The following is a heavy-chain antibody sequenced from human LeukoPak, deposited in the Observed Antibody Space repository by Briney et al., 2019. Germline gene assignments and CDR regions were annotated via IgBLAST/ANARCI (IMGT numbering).Heavy chain of an antibody. Sequence: SETLSLTCTVSGGSISSYYWSWIRQPPGKGLEWIGYICYSGSTNYNPSLKSRVTISVDTSKNQFSLKLSSVTAADTAVYYCARAITPFFSFDIWGQGTMVTVSS. CDR1: GGSISSYY. J-gene: IGHJ3*02. V-gene: IGHV4-59*08. CDR3: ARAITPFFSFDI. CDR2: ICYSGST. D-gene: IGHD5-24*01.